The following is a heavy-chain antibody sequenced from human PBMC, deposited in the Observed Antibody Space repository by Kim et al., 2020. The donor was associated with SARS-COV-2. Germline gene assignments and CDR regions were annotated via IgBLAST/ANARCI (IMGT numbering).Heavy chain of an antibody. CDR1: GFSLSTSGMC. CDR2: IDWDDDK. J-gene: IGHJ4*02. V-gene: IGHV2-70*01. D-gene: IGHD5-18*01. CDR3: ARAGYSYGSVAFDY. Sequence: SGPTLVNPTQTLTLTCTFSGFSLSTSGMCVSWIRQPPGKALEWLALIDWDDDKYYSTSLKTRLTISKDTSKNQVVLTMTNMDPVDTATYYCARAGYSYGSVAFDYWGQGTLVTVSS.